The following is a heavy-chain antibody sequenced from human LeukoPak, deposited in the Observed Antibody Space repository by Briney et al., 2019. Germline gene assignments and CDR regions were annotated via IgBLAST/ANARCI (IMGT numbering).Heavy chain of an antibody. Sequence: GGSLRLSCVASGFTFSKYDMSWVRQAPGKGLEWVSGISDSGDQTYYADSVRARFTISRDNSKNTLYLQVNSLRAEDTALYYCAKEITSTTAYFDYWGQGTLVTVSS. CDR1: GFTFSKYD. D-gene: IGHD3-16*01. CDR3: AKEITSTTAYFDY. V-gene: IGHV3-23*01. CDR2: ISDSGDQT. J-gene: IGHJ4*02.